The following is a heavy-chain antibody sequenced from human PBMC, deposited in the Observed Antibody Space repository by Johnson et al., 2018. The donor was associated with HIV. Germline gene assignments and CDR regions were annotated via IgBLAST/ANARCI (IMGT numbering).Heavy chain of an antibody. D-gene: IGHD3-3*01. J-gene: IGHJ3*02. CDR1: GFTVSRNY. V-gene: IGHV3-66*01. CDR2: IYSGGST. CDR3: ARDRAYYDFWSGYPENYDAFDI. Sequence: VQLVESGGGLVQPGGSLRLSCAASGFTVSRNYMSWVRQAPGRGLEWVSVIYSGGSTYYADSVKGRFTISRDNSKNTLYLQMNSLRAEDTAVYYCARDRAYYDFWSGYPENYDAFDIWGPGTLVTVSS.